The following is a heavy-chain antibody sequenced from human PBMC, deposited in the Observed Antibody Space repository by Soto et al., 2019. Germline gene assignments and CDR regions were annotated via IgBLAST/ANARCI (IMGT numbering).Heavy chain of an antibody. CDR1: GGTFSSYA. J-gene: IGHJ5*02. V-gene: IGHV1-69*12. Sequence: QVQLVQSGAEVKKPGSSVQVSCKASGGTFSSYAISWVRQAPGQGLEWMGGMIPIFGTANYAQKFQGRVTITADESTSTGYMELRSRRSEDTTVYYGARGRTQGWTSNGFDPRGKGTLVTVS. D-gene: IGHD1-1*01. CDR2: MIPIFGTA. CDR3: ARGRTQGWTSNGFDP.